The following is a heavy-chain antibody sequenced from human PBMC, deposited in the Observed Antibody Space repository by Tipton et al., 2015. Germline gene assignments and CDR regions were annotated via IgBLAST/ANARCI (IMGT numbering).Heavy chain of an antibody. CDR1: GGTFSNYA. CDR3: AKEGGDGYNRPYYFDY. V-gene: IGHV1-69*01. D-gene: IGHD5-24*01. Sequence: QSGAEVKKPGSSVKVSCKASGGTFSNYAFNWVRQAPGQGLEWMGGIIPIFGTANYAQKFQGRITITADESTSTAYMELNSLRSEDTAVYYCAKEGGDGYNRPYYFDYWGQGTLVTVSS. J-gene: IGHJ4*02. CDR2: IIPIFGTA.